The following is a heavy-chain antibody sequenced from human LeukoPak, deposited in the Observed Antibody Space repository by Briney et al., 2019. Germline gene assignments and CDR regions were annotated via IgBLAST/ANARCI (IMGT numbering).Heavy chain of an antibody. J-gene: IGHJ4*02. CDR2: INHSGST. Sequence: SETLSLTCAVYGGSFSGYYWSWIRQPPGKGLEWIGEINHSGSTNYNPSLKSRVTISVDTSKNQFSLKLSSVTAADAAVYYCARGRPYDYVWGSYRYAFDYWGQGTLVTVSS. V-gene: IGHV4-34*01. D-gene: IGHD3-16*02. CDR1: GGSFSGYY. CDR3: ARGRPYDYVWGSYRYAFDY.